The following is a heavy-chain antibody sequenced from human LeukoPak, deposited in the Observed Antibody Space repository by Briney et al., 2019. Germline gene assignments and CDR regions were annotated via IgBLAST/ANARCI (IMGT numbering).Heavy chain of an antibody. CDR2: INHSGST. CDR3: ARSPIVGYCSSTSCYNHYYYGMDV. J-gene: IGHJ6*02. V-gene: IGHV4-34*01. CDR1: GGSFSGYY. D-gene: IGHD2-2*02. Sequence: PSETLSLTCAVYGGSFSGYYWSWIRQPPGKGLEWIGEINHSGSTNYNPSLKSRVTISVDTSKNQFSLKLSSVTAADTAVYYCARSPIVGYCSSTSCYNHYYYGMDVWGQGTTVTVSS.